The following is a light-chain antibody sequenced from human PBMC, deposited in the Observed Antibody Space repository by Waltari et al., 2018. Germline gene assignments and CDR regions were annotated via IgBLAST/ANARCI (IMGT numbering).Light chain of an antibody. J-gene: IGKJ2*01. CDR1: QTVISSY. V-gene: IGKV3-20*01. CDR3: QQYGSSPRYT. CDR2: ETS. Sequence: EIVLTQSPGTLSLSPGERVTLSCRASQTVISSYLAWYQQKPGQAPRLLIYETSSRATGIPDRFSGSRSGTDLTLTISRLEPEDSAVYYCQQYGSSPRYTFGQGTKLEIK.